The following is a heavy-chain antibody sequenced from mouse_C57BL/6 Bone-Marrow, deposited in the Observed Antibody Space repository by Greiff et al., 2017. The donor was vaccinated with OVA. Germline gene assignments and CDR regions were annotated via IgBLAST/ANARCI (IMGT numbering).Heavy chain of an antibody. Sequence: VKLMESGAELARPGASVKLSCKASGYTFTSYGISWVKQRTGQGLEWIGEIYPRSGNTYYNEKFKGKATLTADKSSSTAYMELRSLTSEDSAVYFCARDHDGDYYAMDYWGQGTSVTVSS. CDR1: GYTFTSYG. V-gene: IGHV1-81*01. J-gene: IGHJ4*01. D-gene: IGHD2-3*01. CDR2: IYPRSGNT. CDR3: ARDHDGDYYAMDY.